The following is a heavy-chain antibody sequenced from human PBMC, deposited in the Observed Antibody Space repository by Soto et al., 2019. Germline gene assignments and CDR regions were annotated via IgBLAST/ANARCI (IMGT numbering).Heavy chain of an antibody. CDR1: GFTFTRYS. CDR3: ARESEDLTSNFDY. V-gene: IGHV3-21*06. CDR2: ISSTTNYI. Sequence: GGSLRLSCAASGFTFTRYSMNWVRQAPGKGLEWVSSISSTTNYIYYGDSMKGRFTISRDNAKNSLYLEMNSRRAEYTAVYYCARESEDLTSNFDYWGQGTLVTVSS. J-gene: IGHJ4*02.